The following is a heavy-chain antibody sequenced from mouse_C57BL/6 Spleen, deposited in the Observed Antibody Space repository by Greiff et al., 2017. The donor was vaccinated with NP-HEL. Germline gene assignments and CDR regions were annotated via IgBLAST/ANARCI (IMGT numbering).Heavy chain of an antibody. D-gene: IGHD4-1*01. J-gene: IGHJ3*01. Sequence: EVHLVESGGGLVKPGGSLKLSCAASGFTFSDYGMHWVRQAPEKGLEWVAYISSGSSTLYYADTVKGRFTISRDKAKNTLFLQMTSLRSEDTAMYYYARGSTGSGPWFAYWGQGTLVTVST. CDR2: ISSGSSTL. CDR1: GFTFSDYG. V-gene: IGHV5-17*01. CDR3: ARGSTGSGPWFAY.